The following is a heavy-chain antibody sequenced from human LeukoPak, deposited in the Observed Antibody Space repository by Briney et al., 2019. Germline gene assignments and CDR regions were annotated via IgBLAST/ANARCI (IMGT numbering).Heavy chain of an antibody. CDR1: GYSFTGYW. V-gene: IGHV5-10-1*01. CDR2: IDPSDSYT. J-gene: IGHJ5*02. CDR3: ARDHYGSGTRFDP. Sequence: GESLKISRKGSGYSFTGYWIIWVRQVPGKGLEWMGRIDPSDSYTNYSPSFQGHVTISADKSISTAYLQWSSLKASDTAMYYCARDHYGSGTRFDPWGQGTLVTVSS. D-gene: IGHD3-10*01.